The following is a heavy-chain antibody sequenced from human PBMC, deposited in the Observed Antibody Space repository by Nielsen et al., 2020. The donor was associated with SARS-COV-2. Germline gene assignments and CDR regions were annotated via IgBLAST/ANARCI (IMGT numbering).Heavy chain of an antibody. Sequence: GESLKISCAASGFTFSSYGMHRVRQAPGKGLEWVAVISYDGSNKYYADSVKGRFTISRDNSKNTLYLQMNSLRAEDTAVYYCAKDGRGGFDYWGQGTLVTVSS. CDR1: GFTFSSYG. CDR2: ISYDGSNK. D-gene: IGHD1-26*01. V-gene: IGHV3-30*18. CDR3: AKDGRGGFDY. J-gene: IGHJ4*02.